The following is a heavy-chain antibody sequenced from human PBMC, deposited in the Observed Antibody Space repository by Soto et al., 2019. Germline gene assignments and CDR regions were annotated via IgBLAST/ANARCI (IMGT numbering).Heavy chain of an antibody. CDR1: GFTFRTYY. J-gene: IGHJ4*02. D-gene: IGHD6-6*01. CDR3: ARQYPSSSRHFDH. CDR2: ISAGSSNI. Sequence: GGSLRLSCAASGFTFRTYYMISVRQAPGKGLEWVSSISAGSSNIYYAPSVKGRFTISRDNAKNSLYLQINSLRAEDTAVYYCARQYPSSSRHFDHWGQGTLVTVSS. V-gene: IGHV3-21*01.